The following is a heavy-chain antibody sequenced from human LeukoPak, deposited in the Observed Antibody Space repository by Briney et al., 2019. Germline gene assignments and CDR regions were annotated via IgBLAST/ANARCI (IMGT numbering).Heavy chain of an antibody. D-gene: IGHD6-13*01. CDR1: GFTFSNYA. CDR3: AKGDRNSAAAGTCFDY. V-gene: IGHV3-23*01. J-gene: IGHJ4*02. Sequence: GGSLRLSCTASGFTFSNYAMSWVRQAPGKGLEWVSVISGRGGSTYYADSVKGRFTISRDDSKNTLYVQMNSLRGEDTALYFCAKGDRNSAAAGTCFDYWGQGTRVTVSS. CDR2: ISGRGGST.